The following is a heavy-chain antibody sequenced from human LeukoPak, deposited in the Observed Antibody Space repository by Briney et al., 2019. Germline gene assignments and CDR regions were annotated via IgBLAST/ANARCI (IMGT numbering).Heavy chain of an antibody. V-gene: IGHV3-21*03. D-gene: IGHD5-12*01. Sequence: GGSLRLSCAASGFTFSTYSMNWVRQAPGKGLEWVSSISSSSSYIHYADSVKGRFTISRDNAKNSLFLQMNSLRAEDTAVYYCTRERWADSGYDFDYWGQGTLVTVSS. J-gene: IGHJ4*02. CDR1: GFTFSTYS. CDR2: ISSSSSYI. CDR3: TRERWADSGYDFDY.